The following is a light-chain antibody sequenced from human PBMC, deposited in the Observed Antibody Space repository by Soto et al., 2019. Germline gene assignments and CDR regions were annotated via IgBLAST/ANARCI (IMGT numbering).Light chain of an antibody. CDR2: DNN. CDR3: ATGAHSLSVVL. V-gene: IGLV1-51*01. J-gene: IGLJ2*01. Sequence: QSVLTQPPSVSAAPGQKVTISCSGSSSNIGGSDVAWYQQLPGTAPKLLIYDNNNRPSGIDDRFSGSKSGTSATLGITGLQTWDEADYYCATGAHSLSVVLFGGGTQLTVL. CDR1: SSNIGGSD.